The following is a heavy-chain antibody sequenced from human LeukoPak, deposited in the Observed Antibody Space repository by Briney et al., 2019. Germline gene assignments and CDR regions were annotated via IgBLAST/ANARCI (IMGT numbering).Heavy chain of an antibody. CDR2: INPNSGGT. Sequence: GASVKVSCKTSGYTFTGYYMHWVRQAPGQGLEWMGWINPNSGGTNYAQRFQGRVTMTRDTSISTAYMELSRLRSDDTAVYYCATSRFLDWLYLFDYWGQGTLVTVSS. D-gene: IGHD3/OR15-3a*01. CDR3: ATSRFLDWLYLFDY. J-gene: IGHJ4*02. V-gene: IGHV1-2*02. CDR1: GYTFTGYY.